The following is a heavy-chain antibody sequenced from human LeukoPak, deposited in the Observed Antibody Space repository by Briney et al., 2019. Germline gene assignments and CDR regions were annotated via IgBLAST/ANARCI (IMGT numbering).Heavy chain of an antibody. CDR1: GYSFTSYW. CDR2: IYPGDSDT. CDR3: ARFRGSYGDYRNFDY. J-gene: IGHJ4*02. D-gene: IGHD4-17*01. Sequence: GESLKISCKGSGYSFTSYWIGWVRQMPGKGLECMGIIYPGDSDTRYSPSFRGQVSMSADKSINTAYLQWSSLKASDTAMYYCARFRGSYGDYRNFDYRGQGTPVTVSS. V-gene: IGHV5-51*01.